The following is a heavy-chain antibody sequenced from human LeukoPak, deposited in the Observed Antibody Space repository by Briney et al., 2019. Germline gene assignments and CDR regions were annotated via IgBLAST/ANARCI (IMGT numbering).Heavy chain of an antibody. V-gene: IGHV3-48*04. J-gene: IGHJ5*02. D-gene: IGHD6-13*01. CDR2: ISSSGSTI. Sequence: GGSLRLSCAASGFTFSTYSMNWVRQAPGKGLEWVSYISSSGSTIYYADSVKGRFTMSRDNAKNSLDLQMNSLRAEDTAVYYCAREWGAAAGFNWFDPWGQETLVTVSS. CDR1: GFTFSTYS. CDR3: AREWGAAAGFNWFDP.